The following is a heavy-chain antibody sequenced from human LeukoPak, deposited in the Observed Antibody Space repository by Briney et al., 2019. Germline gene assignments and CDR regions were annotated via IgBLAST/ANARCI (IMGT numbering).Heavy chain of an antibody. CDR1: GGTFSSYA. J-gene: IGHJ4*02. Sequence: SVKVSCKASGGTFSSYAISWVRQAPGQGLEWMGGIIPIFGTANYAQKFQGRVTITADESTSTAYMELSSLRSEDTAVYYCAREIPDRSGRKYYFDYWGQGTLVTVSS. D-gene: IGHD6-25*01. CDR3: AREIPDRSGRKYYFDY. V-gene: IGHV1-69*13. CDR2: IIPIFGTA.